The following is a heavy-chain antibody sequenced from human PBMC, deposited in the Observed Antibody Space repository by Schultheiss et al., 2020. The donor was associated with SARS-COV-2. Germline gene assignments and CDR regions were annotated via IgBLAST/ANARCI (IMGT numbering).Heavy chain of an antibody. CDR3: AKAPGGTSYLPFDF. D-gene: IGHD4-23*01. CDR1: GFTFSSYA. CDR2: ISGSGGST. J-gene: IGHJ4*02. Sequence: GGSLRLSCAASGFTFSSYAMSWVRQAPGKGLEWVSAISGSGGSTYYADSVKGRFTISRDNSKNTLYLQMNSLRAEDTAVYSCAKAPGGTSYLPFDFWGQGTLVTVSS. V-gene: IGHV3-23*01.